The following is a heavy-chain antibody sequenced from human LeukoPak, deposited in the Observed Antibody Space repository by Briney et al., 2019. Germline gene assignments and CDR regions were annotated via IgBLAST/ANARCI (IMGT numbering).Heavy chain of an antibody. CDR2: IYDSGST. D-gene: IGHD3-10*01. J-gene: IGHJ5*02. CDR1: GGSISSNTW. Sequence: SETLSLTCAVSGGSISSNTWWSWVRQPPGQGLEWIGSIYDSGSTYYNPSLKSRVTISVDTSKNQFSLKLNSVTAADTAVYYCARHYGPWGQGTLVTVSS. V-gene: IGHV4-39*01. CDR3: ARHYGP.